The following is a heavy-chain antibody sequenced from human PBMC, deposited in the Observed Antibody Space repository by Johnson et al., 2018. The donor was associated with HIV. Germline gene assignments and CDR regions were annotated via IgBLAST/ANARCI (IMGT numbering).Heavy chain of an antibody. V-gene: IGHV3-7*03. Sequence: VQLVESGGGLVQPGGSLRLSCVASGFTFSSYWMSWVRQVPGKAPAWVANIKQDGSEKYYVDSVKGRFTISRDNAKNSLYLQMNSLRAEDTAVYYCTRGRGGWLDAFDIWGQGTMVIGSS. CDR2: IKQDGSEK. CDR1: GFTFSSYW. J-gene: IGHJ3*02. CDR3: TRGRGGWLDAFDI. D-gene: IGHD2-15*01.